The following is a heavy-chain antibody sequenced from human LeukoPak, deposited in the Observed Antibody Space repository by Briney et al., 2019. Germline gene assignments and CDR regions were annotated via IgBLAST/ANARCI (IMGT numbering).Heavy chain of an antibody. CDR1: DFSFITYA. D-gene: IGHD6-13*01. CDR2: ISGGGDAT. Sequence: GGSLRLSCAASDFSFITYAMSWVRQAPGKGLEWVSTISGGGDATYYADSVKGRLTISRDNAKDTLYLQMNSLRAEDTAVYYCAGHHQAYSRTYWGQGTLVTVSS. V-gene: IGHV3-23*01. CDR3: AGHHQAYSRTY. J-gene: IGHJ4*02.